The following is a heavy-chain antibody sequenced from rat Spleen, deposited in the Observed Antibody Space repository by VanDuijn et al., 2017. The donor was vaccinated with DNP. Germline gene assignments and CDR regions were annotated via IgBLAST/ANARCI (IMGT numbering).Heavy chain of an antibody. Sequence: QVQMKESGPGLAQPSQTLSLTCTVSGFSLINYGIVWVRQPPGKGLEWIGAIWSGGSRDYNPALKSRLTISRDTSKSQVFLKMNSLQTEDTANYYCVRSPETSYIYFPWAYWGQGTLVTVSS. CDR1: GFSLINYG. D-gene: IGHD1-2*01. J-gene: IGHJ3*01. CDR3: VRSPETSYIYFPWAY. V-gene: IGHV2-4*01. CDR2: IWSGGSR.